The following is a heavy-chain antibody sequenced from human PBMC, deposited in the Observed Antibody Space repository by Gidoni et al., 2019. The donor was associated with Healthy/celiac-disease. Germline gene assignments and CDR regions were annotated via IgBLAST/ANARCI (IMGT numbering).Heavy chain of an antibody. Sequence: QVQLVQSGAEVKKPGASVTVSCTASGYTFTSYDINWVRQATGQGLEWMGWMNPNSGNTGYAQKFQGRVTMTRNTSISTAYMELSSLRSEDTAVYYCARTGWIFRVQGAPNWFDPWGQRTLVTVSS. D-gene: IGHD3-10*01. CDR1: GYTFTSYD. CDR2: MNPNSGNT. CDR3: ARTGWIFRVQGAPNWFDP. J-gene: IGHJ5*02. V-gene: IGHV1-8*01.